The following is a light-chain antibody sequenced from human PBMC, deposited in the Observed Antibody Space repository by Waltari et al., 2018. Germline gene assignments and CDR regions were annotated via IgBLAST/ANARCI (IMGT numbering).Light chain of an antibody. V-gene: IGKV1-5*03. Sequence: DIQMTQSPSTLSASVGDRVTITCRASQSVRNWFAWYQQKPGKAPRLLIYPSSTLENGVPSRFSGSGSGTEFTLIISGLQAEDVAVYYCQQYYTTPFTFGPGTKVDIK. J-gene: IGKJ3*01. CDR1: QSVRNW. CDR3: QQYYTTPFT. CDR2: PSS.